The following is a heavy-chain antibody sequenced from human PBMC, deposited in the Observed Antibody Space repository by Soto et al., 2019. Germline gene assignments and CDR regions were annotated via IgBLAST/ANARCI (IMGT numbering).Heavy chain of an antibody. CDR1: GGSSSGYG. D-gene: IGHD2-8*02. CDR3: ARDKITGLFDY. V-gene: IGHV4-34*01. J-gene: IGHJ4*02. Sequence: SETLSLTCTVYGGSSSGYGWTWIRQPPGTGLEWIGEINHSGSTNYNPSLKSRVTISVDTSKNQFSLKLTSVTAADTAVYYCARDKITGLFDYWGQGTLVTVSS. CDR2: INHSGST.